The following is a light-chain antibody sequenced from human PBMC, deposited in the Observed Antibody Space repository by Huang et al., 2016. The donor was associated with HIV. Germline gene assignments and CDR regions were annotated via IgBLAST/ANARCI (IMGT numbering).Light chain of an antibody. Sequence: DIVMTQTPPSSPVTLGQPASISCRFTQSLVHSDGKTYFSWLHQRPGQPPRLLIYQISKRFSGVPDRFSGSGAGTDFTLKISRVEAEDVGVYFCTQTTEFPYTFGQGTKLEIK. CDR3: TQTTEFPYT. V-gene: IGKV2-24*01. CDR1: QSLVHSDGKTY. J-gene: IGKJ2*01. CDR2: QIS.